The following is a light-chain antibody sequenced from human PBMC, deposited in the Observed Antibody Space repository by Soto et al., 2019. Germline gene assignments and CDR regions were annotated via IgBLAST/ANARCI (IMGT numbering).Light chain of an antibody. J-gene: IGKJ1*01. CDR2: KAS. V-gene: IGKV1-5*03. CDR1: QSISSW. Sequence: DIQMTQSPSTLSASVGDTVTITCRASQSISSWLAWYQQKPGKAPKVLIYKASSLESVVPSRFSGSGSGTEFTLTISSLQPDDSATYYCQQYQSLWTFGQGTKVEIK. CDR3: QQYQSLWT.